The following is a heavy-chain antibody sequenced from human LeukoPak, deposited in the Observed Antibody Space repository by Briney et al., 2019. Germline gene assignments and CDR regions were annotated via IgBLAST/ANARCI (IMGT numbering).Heavy chain of an antibody. J-gene: IGHJ6*02. V-gene: IGHV1-69*13. CDR3: ARDRESGGGLYYYYGMDV. D-gene: IGHD3-10*01. CDR1: GYTFTNYA. Sequence: SVKVSCKASGYTFTNYAISWVRQAPGQGLEWMGGIIPIFGTANYAQKFQGRVTITADESTSTAYMELSSLRSEDTAVYYCARDRESGGGLYYYYGMDVWGQGTTVTVSS. CDR2: IIPIFGTA.